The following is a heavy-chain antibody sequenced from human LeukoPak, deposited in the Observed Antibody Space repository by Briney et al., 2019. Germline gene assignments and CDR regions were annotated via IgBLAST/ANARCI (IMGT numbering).Heavy chain of an antibody. CDR1: GFSFGGYE. D-gene: IGHD3-22*01. V-gene: IGHV3-48*03. J-gene: IGHJ6*02. CDR2: ISTTGSTV. Sequence: GGSLRLSCAASGFSFGGYEMNWVRQAPGKGLEWVSYISTTGSTVYYADSVEGRFTISRDNAKNLLYLQMNSLRAEDAAVYYRAKDFPHYYESSHGMDAWGQGTTVTVSS. CDR3: AKDFPHYYESSHGMDA.